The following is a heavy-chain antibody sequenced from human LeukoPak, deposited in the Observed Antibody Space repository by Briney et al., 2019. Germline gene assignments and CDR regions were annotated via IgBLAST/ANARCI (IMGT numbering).Heavy chain of an antibody. V-gene: IGHV4-34*01. CDR3: ARLRDFWSGYYQDWYFDL. Sequence: SETLSLTCAVYGGSFSGYYWSRIRQPPGKGLEWIGEINHSGSTNYNPSLKSRVTISVDTSKNQFSLKLSSVTAADTAVYYCARLRDFWSGYYQDWYFDLWGRGTLVTVSS. J-gene: IGHJ2*01. D-gene: IGHD3-3*01. CDR2: INHSGST. CDR1: GGSFSGYY.